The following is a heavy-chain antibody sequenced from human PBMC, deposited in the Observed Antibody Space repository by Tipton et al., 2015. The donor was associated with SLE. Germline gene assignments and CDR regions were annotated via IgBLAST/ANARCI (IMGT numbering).Heavy chain of an antibody. J-gene: IGHJ2*01. D-gene: IGHD4-17*01. V-gene: IGHV1-69*05. CDR2: IIPIFGTA. CDR3: STVVTTGLYWYFDL. Sequence: QSGAEVKKPGSSVKVSCKASGGTFSSYALSWVRQAPGQGLEWMGGIIPIFGTANYAQKFQGRVTITTDESTSTAYMELRSLRSDDTAVYYCSTVVTTGLYWYFDLWGRGTLVTVSS. CDR1: GGTFSSYA.